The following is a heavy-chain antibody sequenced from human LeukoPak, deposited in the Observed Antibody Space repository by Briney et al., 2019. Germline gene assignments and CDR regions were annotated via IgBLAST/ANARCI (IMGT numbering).Heavy chain of an antibody. CDR1: GFTFSSYS. V-gene: IGHV3-21*01. CDR3: ARYRSSPIKAFDT. J-gene: IGHJ3*02. Sequence: GGSLRLSCAASGFTFSSYSMNWVRQAPGKGLEWVSSISSSSSYIYYADSVKGRFTISRDNAKNSLYLQMNSLRAEDTAVYFYARYRSSPIKAFDTWGQGTMVTAS. D-gene: IGHD6-6*01. CDR2: ISSSSSYI.